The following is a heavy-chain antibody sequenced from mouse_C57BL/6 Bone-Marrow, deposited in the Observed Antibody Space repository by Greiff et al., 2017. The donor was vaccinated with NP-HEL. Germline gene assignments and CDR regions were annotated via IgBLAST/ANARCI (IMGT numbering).Heavy chain of an antibody. CDR3: TRRVYYYGSGGYFDV. Sequence: EVKVEESGGGLVQPGGSMKLSCAASGFTFSDAWMDWVRQSPEKGLEWVAEIRNKANNHATYYAESVKGRFTISRDDSKSSVYLQMNSLRAEDTGIYYCTRRVYYYGSGGYFDVWGTGTTVTVSS. CDR2: IRNKANNHAT. J-gene: IGHJ1*03. V-gene: IGHV6-6*01. CDR1: GFTFSDAW. D-gene: IGHD1-1*01.